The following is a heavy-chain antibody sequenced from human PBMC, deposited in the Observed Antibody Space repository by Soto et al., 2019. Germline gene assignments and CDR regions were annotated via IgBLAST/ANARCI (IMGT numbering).Heavy chain of an antibody. V-gene: IGHV3-74*01. D-gene: IGHD3-16*02. J-gene: IGHJ4*02. CDR2: INSDGSIT. CDR1: GFTFSSYW. CDR3: VRYPRSVGGSYRPDY. Sequence: EVQLVESGGGLIQPGGSLRLSCAASGFTFSSYWMHWVRQVPEKGLEWVSRINSDGSITNYADAVKGRFTISRDNVKNVLYLQMSRLGAEDTAVYYCVRYPRSVGGSYRPDYWGQGALVSVSS.